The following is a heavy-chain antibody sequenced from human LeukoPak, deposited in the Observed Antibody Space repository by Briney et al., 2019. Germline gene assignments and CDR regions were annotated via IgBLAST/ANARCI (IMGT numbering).Heavy chain of an antibody. CDR3: ATKQWLAPPPDS. V-gene: IGHV3-74*01. J-gene: IGHJ4*02. CDR1: GVTFSKYW. Sequence: GVSLRLSCAASGVTFSKYWMLWVRQAPGKGLESVSRINTDGTVTTYADSVKGRFTVSRDNADATMFLQRTSVRDKDTAVYYCATKQWLAPPPDSWGQGTPVTVSS. CDR2: INTDGTVT. D-gene: IGHD6-19*01.